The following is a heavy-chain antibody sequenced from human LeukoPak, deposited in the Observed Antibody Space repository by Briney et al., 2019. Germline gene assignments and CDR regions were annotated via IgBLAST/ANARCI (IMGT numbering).Heavy chain of an antibody. V-gene: IGHV3-23*01. D-gene: IGHD6-13*01. J-gene: IGHJ6*03. Sequence: GGSLRLTCAVSGFTFSNYVMSWVRQAPGKGLEWVSAITDSGGSTYYADSVTGRFSIPRDNSKNTLYLQMNSLRAEDTAVYYCAKDVSSSSWYYMDVWGKGTTVTISS. CDR3: AKDVSSSSWYYMDV. CDR1: GFTFSNYV. CDR2: ITDSGGST.